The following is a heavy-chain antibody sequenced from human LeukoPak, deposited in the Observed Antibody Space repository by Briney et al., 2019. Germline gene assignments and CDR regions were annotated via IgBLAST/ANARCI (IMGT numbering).Heavy chain of an antibody. Sequence: GSLRLSCAASGFTFSSYAMSWVRQAPGKGLEWVAVIWYDGSNKDYGDSVKGRFTISRDNSKNTLYLQMNSLRAEDTAVYYCARDLGGRSGSFDYWGQGTLVTVSS. V-gene: IGHV3-33*08. D-gene: IGHD3-10*01. CDR3: ARDLGGRSGSFDY. CDR2: IWYDGSNK. J-gene: IGHJ4*02. CDR1: GFTFSSYA.